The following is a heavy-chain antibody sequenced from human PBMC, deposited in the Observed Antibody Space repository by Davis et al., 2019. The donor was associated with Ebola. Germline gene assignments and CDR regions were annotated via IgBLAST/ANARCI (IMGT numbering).Heavy chain of an antibody. CDR3: ARWQLVGAFFDY. CDR2: IGTNSDT. J-gene: IGHJ4*02. V-gene: IGHV3-23*01. CDR1: GFTFSSYW. D-gene: IGHD6-6*01. Sequence: GGSLRLSCAASGFTFSSYWMSWVRQTPGKGLEWVSAIGTNSDTYYAESVKGRFTISRENSKNTLCLQMNSLRAEDTAVYYCARWQLVGAFFDYWGQGTLVTVSS.